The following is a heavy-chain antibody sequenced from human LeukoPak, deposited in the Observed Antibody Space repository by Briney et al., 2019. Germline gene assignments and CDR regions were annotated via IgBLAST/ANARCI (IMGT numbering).Heavy chain of an antibody. V-gene: IGHV4-39*07. CDR3: ARGGGYDWRSFVN. D-gene: IGHD5-12*01. Sequence: PSETLSLTCTVSGGSISSSSYYWGWIRQPPGKGLEWIGSIYYSGSTYYNPSLKSRVTISVDTSKNQFSLKLSSVTAEDTAIYYCARGGGYDWRSFVNWGQGTLVTVSS. J-gene: IGHJ4*02. CDR2: IYYSGST. CDR1: GGSISSSSYY.